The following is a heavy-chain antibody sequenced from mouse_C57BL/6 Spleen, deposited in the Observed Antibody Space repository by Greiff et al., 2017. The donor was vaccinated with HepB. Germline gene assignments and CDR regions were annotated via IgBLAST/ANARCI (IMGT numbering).Heavy chain of an antibody. CDR2: IYPRSGNT. Sequence: VQRVESGAELARPGASVKLSCKASGYTFTSYGISWVKQRTGQGLEWIGEIYPRSGNTYYNEKFKGKATLTADKSSSTAYMELRSLTSEDSAVYFCARERDGNYPKDYWGQGTSVTVSS. CDR3: ARERDGNYPKDY. J-gene: IGHJ4*01. CDR1: GYTFTSYG. V-gene: IGHV1-81*01. D-gene: IGHD2-1*01.